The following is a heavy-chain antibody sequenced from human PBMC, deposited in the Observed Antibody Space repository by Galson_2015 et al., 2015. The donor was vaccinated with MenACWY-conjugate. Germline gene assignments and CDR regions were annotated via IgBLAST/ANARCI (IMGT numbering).Heavy chain of an antibody. CDR1: GFTFSNYW. V-gene: IGHV3-7*03. J-gene: IGHJ6*02. CDR2: INQDGSGK. CDR3: ARDPPHYYDNNYDMDV. Sequence: SLRLSCAAAGFTFSNYWMTWVRQAPGKGLEWVANINQDGSGKNYVDSVKGRFTISRDNAENSRRLQMDSLRAEDTAVYYCARDPPHYYDNNYDMDVWGQGTTVTVSS. D-gene: IGHD3-22*01.